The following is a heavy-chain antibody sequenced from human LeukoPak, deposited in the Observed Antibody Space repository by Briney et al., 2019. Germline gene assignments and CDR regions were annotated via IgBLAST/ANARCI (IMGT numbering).Heavy chain of an antibody. Sequence: SVKVSCKASGGTFSSYAISWVRQAPGQGLEWMGGIIPIFGTANYAQKFQGRVTITADESTSTAYMALSSLRSEDTAVYYCARATRSGSRNYYYYYMDVWGKGTTVTVSS. CDR1: GGTFSSYA. CDR2: IIPIFGTA. D-gene: IGHD3-3*01. CDR3: ARATRSGSRNYYYYYMDV. V-gene: IGHV1-69*13. J-gene: IGHJ6*03.